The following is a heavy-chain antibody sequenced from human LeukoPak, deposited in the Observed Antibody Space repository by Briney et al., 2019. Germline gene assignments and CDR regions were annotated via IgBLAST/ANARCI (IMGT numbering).Heavy chain of an antibody. V-gene: IGHV3-23*01. Sequence: PGGSLRLSCAASGFTFSSYAMSWVRQAPGKGLEWVSAISGSGGSTYYADSVKGRFTISRDNSKNTLYLQMNSLRAEDTAVYYCAKDVTAMVTWRMIDYWGQGTLVTVSS. CDR2: ISGSGGST. CDR1: GFTFSSYA. J-gene: IGHJ4*02. CDR3: AKDVTAMVTWRMIDY. D-gene: IGHD5-18*01.